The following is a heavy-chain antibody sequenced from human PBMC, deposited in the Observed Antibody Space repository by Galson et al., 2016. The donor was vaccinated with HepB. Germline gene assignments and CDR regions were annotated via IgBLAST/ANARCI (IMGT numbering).Heavy chain of an antibody. CDR2: IWYDGSKK. Sequence: SLRLSCAASGFTFSNYGMHWVRQTPGKGLEWVALIWYDGSKKYYADSVKGRFTISRDNSKNTLYLQMKSLRADDTAVYYCAKLIEVAGSFDDWGQGTLVTVSA. V-gene: IGHV3-33*06. CDR3: AKLIEVAGSFDD. D-gene: IGHD6-19*01. CDR1: GFTFSNYG. J-gene: IGHJ4*02.